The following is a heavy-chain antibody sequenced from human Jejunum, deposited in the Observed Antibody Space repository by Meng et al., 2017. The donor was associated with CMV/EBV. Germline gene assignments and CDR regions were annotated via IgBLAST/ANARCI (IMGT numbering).Heavy chain of an antibody. CDR2: IYYSGNT. CDR3: ARDMGQQLVPVSFDY. D-gene: IGHD6-13*01. J-gene: IGHJ4*02. V-gene: IGHV4-39*07. Sequence: QVHLQESGPGLVNSSETLSLICTVSGGSISNSDYYWGWIRQSPGKGLEWIGSIYYSGNTYYNPSFKSRVTVSVETSKNQFSLRLNSVTAADTAVYYCARDMGQQLVPVSFDYWGQGTLVTVSS. CDR1: GGSISNSDYY.